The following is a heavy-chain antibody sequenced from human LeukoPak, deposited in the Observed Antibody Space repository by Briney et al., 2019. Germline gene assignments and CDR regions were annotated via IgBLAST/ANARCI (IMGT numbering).Heavy chain of an antibody. V-gene: IGHV3-11*01. CDR1: GFTFSDYY. CDR3: AKEKRDDYSSGYSGFDY. Sequence: GGSLRLSCAASGFTFSDYYMSWIRQAPGKGLQWISFISSGGSTTNYADSVKGRFTISRDNAKNSLYLQMNSLRAEDTAVYYCAKEKRDDYSSGYSGFDYWGQGTLVTVSS. D-gene: IGHD3-22*01. CDR2: ISSGGSTT. J-gene: IGHJ4*02.